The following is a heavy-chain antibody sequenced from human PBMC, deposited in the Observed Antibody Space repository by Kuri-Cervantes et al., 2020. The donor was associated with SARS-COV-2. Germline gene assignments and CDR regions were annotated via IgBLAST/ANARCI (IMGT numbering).Heavy chain of an antibody. CDR2: IYYSGST. CDR3: ARTLDYYGSGTYCFDY. D-gene: IGHD3-10*01. CDR1: GGSISSYY. Sequence: SCTVSGGSISSYYWSWIRQPSGKGLEWSGYIYYSGSTNYNPSLKSRVTISVDTSKNQFSLKLSSVTPADTAVYYCARTLDYYGSGTYCFDYWGQGTLVTVSS. J-gene: IGHJ4*02. V-gene: IGHV4-59*01.